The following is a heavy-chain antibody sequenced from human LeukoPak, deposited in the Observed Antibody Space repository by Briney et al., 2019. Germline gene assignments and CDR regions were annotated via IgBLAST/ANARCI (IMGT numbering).Heavy chain of an antibody. CDR3: ARRTEF. V-gene: IGHV3-48*02. J-gene: IGHJ4*02. Sequence: SGGSLRLSCVASGFTFSTYSMNWVRQAPGKGLEWISYITGGSTTIYYADSVKGRFTISRDNAKNSLFLQMNSLRDDDTAVYYCARRTEFWGQGTLVTVSS. CDR1: GFTFSTYS. D-gene: IGHD1-1*01. CDR2: ITGGSTTI.